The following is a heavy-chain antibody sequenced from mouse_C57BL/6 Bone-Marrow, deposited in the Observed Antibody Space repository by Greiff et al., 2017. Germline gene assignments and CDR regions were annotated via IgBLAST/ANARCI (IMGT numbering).Heavy chain of an antibody. CDR1: GFTFSDFY. J-gene: IGHJ4*01. CDR3: ARDAYDYDDAMDY. Sequence: EVHLVESGGGLVQSGRSLRLSCATSGFTFSDFYMEWVRQAPGKGLEWIAASRNKANDYTTEYSASVKGRFIVSRDTSQSILYLQMNALRAEDTAMYYCARDAYDYDDAMDYWGQGTSVTVSS. D-gene: IGHD2-4*01. V-gene: IGHV7-1*01. CDR2: SRNKANDYTT.